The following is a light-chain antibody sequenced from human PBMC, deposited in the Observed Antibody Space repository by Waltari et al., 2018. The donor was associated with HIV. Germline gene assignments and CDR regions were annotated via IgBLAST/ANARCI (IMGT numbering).Light chain of an antibody. Sequence: QSVLTQPASVSGSPGQSISLSCTGTHRDIGFSNFVSWYQHLPGKAPRLIIYRGTARASGISSRFSASKSGNTASLSISGLQLEDEGDYYCTSYSYSHHFAFGGGTTLTVL. CDR3: TSYSYSHHFA. V-gene: IGLV2-14*01. CDR1: HRDIGFSNF. CDR2: RGT. J-gene: IGLJ3*02.